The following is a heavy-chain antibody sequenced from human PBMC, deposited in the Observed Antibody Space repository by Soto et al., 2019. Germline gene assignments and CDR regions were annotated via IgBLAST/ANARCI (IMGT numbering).Heavy chain of an antibody. V-gene: IGHV3-48*03. CDR1: GLTFSSYE. D-gene: IGHD5-12*01. CDR2: ISRGGGTR. CDR3: ARDDSGWDY. J-gene: IGHJ4*02. Sequence: PGGSMRLSCAASGLTFSSYEMNWVRQAPGKGLEWVSYISRGGGTRYYADSVRGRFTISRDHAKNSLFLQMSSLRAEETAVYYCARDDSGWDYWGQGPLVTVSS.